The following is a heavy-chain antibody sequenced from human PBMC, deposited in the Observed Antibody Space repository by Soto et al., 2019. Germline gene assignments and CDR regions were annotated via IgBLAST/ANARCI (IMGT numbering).Heavy chain of an antibody. CDR1: GYSFNDYG. Sequence: QVQLEQSGAEVKKPGASVRVSCKASGYSFNDYGMSWVRQAPGQGLEWMGWIGPYEGVTNHAQTFQGRVTMTVDTSTTTADMDLRSVGTDDTAFFYCARCYCSVGSGSTFWHFDLWGPGTLVTVTS. CDR2: IGPYEGVT. V-gene: IGHV1-18*01. J-gene: IGHJ2*01. D-gene: IGHD2-15*01. CDR3: ARCYCSVGSGSTFWHFDL.